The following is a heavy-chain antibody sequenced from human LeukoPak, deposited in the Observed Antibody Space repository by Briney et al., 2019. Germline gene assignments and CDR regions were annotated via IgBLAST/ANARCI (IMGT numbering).Heavy chain of an antibody. CDR3: ARDLRYSSGWSASGMDV. V-gene: IGHV1-18*01. J-gene: IGHJ6*03. D-gene: IGHD6-19*01. Sequence: GSPVRACCSTSGSMFSLYAVTWVRESAGPRVGGWGGISTYTGNTNYAQTLQGRVSMTTDTSTSTAYMDLRSLRSDDTAVYYCARDLRYSSGWSASGMDVWGKGTTVTISS. CDR1: GSMFSLYA. CDR2: ISTYTGNT.